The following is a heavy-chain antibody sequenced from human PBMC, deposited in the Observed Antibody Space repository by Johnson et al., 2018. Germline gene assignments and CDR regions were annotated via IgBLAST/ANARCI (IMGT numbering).Heavy chain of an antibody. CDR3: ASYPVEDGYNRRSDY. V-gene: IGHV3-23*04. CDR1: GFTFSSYA. D-gene: IGHD5-24*01. Sequence: EVQLVETGGGLVQPGRSLRLSCAASGFTFSSYAMSWVRQAPGKGLEWVSAISGSGGSTYYADSVKGRFTISRDNSKNTLYLQMNRLSAEDTAVYYCASYPVEDGYNRRSDYGGQGTLVTVSS. J-gene: IGHJ4*02. CDR2: ISGSGGST.